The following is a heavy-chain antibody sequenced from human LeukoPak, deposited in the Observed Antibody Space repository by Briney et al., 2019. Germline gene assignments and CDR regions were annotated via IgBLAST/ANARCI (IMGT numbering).Heavy chain of an antibody. CDR2: ISGSGGST. CDR3: AKGGVRDDYGDFLDY. CDR1: GFTFSSYA. V-gene: IGHV3-23*01. Sequence: GGSLRLSCAASGFTFSSYAMTWVRQAPGKGLEWVSAISGSGGSTYYADSVKGRFTISRDNSKNTLYLQMNSLRAEDTAVYYCAKGGVRDDYGDFLDYWGQGTLVTVSS. J-gene: IGHJ4*02. D-gene: IGHD4-17*01.